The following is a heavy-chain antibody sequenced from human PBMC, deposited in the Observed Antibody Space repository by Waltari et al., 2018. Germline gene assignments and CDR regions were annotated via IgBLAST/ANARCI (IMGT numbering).Heavy chain of an antibody. CDR3: ARDPLDCSGGSCYSGTFDY. CDR2: IIPIFGTA. D-gene: IGHD2-15*01. V-gene: IGHV1-69*13. J-gene: IGHJ4*01. CDR1: GGTFSSYA. Sequence: QVQLVQSGAEVKKPGSSVKVSCKASGGTFSSYAISWVRQAPGHGLEWMGGIIPIFGTANDAQKFQGRVTITSDESTSKAYMELSSLRSEDTAVYYCARDPLDCSGGSCYSGTFDYWGHGTLVTVSS.